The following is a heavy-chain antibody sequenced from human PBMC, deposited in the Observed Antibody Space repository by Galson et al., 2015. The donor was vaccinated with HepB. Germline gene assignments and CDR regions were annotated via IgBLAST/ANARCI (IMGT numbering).Heavy chain of an antibody. J-gene: IGHJ4*02. CDR1: GYTFTSYA. CDR3: ARGHGGAAAGFDY. Sequence: SVKVSCKASGYTFTSYAMHWVRQAPGQRLEWMGWINAGNGNTKYSQKFQGRVTITRDTSASTAYMELSSLRSEDTAVYYCARGHGGAAAGFDYWGQGTLVTVSS. D-gene: IGHD6-13*01. CDR2: INAGNGNT. V-gene: IGHV1-3*01.